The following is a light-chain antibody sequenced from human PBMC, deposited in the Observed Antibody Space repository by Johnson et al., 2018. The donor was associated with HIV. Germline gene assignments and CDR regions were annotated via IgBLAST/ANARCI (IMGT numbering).Light chain of an antibody. CDR1: SSNIGNNY. V-gene: IGLV1-51*02. J-gene: IGLJ1*01. CDR2: ENN. CDR3: ATWDSSLSVYV. Sequence: QSVLTQSPSVSAAPGQKVTISCSGSSSNIGNNYVSWYQQLPGTAPKLLIYENNKRPSGIPDRFSGSKSGTSATLVITGLQTGDEADYHCATWDSSLSVYVFGTGTKVTVL.